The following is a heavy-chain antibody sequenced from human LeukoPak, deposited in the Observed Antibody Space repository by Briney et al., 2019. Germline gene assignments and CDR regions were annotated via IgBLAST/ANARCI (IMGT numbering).Heavy chain of an antibody. CDR3: VRVALYYYGSESYYFFEH. D-gene: IGHD3-10*01. Sequence: KTGGSLRLSCAASGFTFSDSYMTWIRQAPGKGLEWVSYISNSGSSICYADSVKGRFTTSRDNAKSSLYLQMNTLRVEDTAIYYCVRVALYYYGSESYYFFEHWGQGTPVTASS. V-gene: IGHV3-11*04. J-gene: IGHJ4*02. CDR2: ISNSGSSI. CDR1: GFTFSDSY.